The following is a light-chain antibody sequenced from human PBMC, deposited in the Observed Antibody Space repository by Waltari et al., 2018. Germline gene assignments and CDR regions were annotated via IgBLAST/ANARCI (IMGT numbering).Light chain of an antibody. V-gene: IGKV1-39*01. CDR3: QQSYSTPRT. J-gene: IGKJ1*01. Sequence: DIQMTQSPSSLSASVGDRVIITCRSSQTISTFLSWYQQKPGKAPKVLIYAASSLQSGVSSRFSGSGSGTEFTLTISSLQPEDSASYYCQQSYSTPRTFGQGTKVEI. CDR2: AAS. CDR1: QTISTF.